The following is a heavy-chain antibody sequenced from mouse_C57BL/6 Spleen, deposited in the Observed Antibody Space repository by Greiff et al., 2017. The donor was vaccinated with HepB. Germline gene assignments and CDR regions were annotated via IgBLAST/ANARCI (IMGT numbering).Heavy chain of an antibody. Sequence: QVQLQQSGPELVKPGASVKISCKASGYSFTSYYIHWVKQRPGQGLEWIGWIYPGSGNTKYNEKFKGKATMTADTSSITAYMQLSILTSEDSAVYYCSDGYAGFAYWGQGTLVTVSA. CDR1: GYSFTSYY. CDR3: SDGYAGFAY. D-gene: IGHD2-3*01. V-gene: IGHV1-66*01. J-gene: IGHJ3*01. CDR2: IYPGSGNT.